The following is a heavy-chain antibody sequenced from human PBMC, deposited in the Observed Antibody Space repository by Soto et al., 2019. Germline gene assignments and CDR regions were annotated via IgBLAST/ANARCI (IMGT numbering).Heavy chain of an antibody. CDR1: GFTFSDYG. D-gene: IGHD3-10*01. CDR2: VSGSGDSATSDRT. J-gene: IGHJ4*01. CDR3: GKDERGVIADYFDC. Sequence: LRLSCAASGFTFSDYGMIWVRQAPGKGLERVTGVSGSGDSATSDRTYYADSVKGRFTISRDNSKNTLYLQMNSLTAEDTAVYYCGKDERGVIADYFDCWGQGTLVNVSS. V-gene: IGHV3-23*01.